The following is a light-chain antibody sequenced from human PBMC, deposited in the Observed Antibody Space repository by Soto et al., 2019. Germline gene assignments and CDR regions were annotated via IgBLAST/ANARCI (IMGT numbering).Light chain of an antibody. CDR1: SSNIGSNY. J-gene: IGLJ2*01. Sequence: QPVLTQPPSASGTPGQRVTISCSGSSSNIGSNYVYWYQQLPGTAPKLLIYRNNQRPSGVPDRFSGSKSGTSASLAISGLRSEDEADYYCAAWDDSLSGLVVFGGGPRLTVL. CDR3: AAWDDSLSGLVV. CDR2: RNN. V-gene: IGLV1-47*01.